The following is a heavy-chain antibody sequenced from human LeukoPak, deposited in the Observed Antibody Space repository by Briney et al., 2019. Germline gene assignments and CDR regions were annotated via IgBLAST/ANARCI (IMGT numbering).Heavy chain of an antibody. Sequence: ASVKVSCKASGYTFTSYDINWVRQATGQGLEWMGWMNPNSGNTGYAQKFQGRVTMTRNTSISTAYMELSSLRSEDTAVYYCARSNYDFWSGYYTRAANWFDRWGQGTLVTVSS. CDR3: ARSNYDFWSGYYTRAANWFDR. CDR2: MNPNSGNT. CDR1: GYTFTSYD. J-gene: IGHJ5*02. D-gene: IGHD3-3*01. V-gene: IGHV1-8*01.